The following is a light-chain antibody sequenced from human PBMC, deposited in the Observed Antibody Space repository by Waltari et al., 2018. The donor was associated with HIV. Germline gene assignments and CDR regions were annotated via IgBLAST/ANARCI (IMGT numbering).Light chain of an antibody. V-gene: IGLV2-14*01. CDR2: AVN. J-gene: IGLJ3*02. CDR1: SSDVGSYSY. Sequence: QSALTQPASVSGSPGQSITISCTGSSSDVGSYSYVYWYQQHPGKAPKLIIYAVNYRPAGVASRFSGSKSGNTASLTISGLQAEDEADYYCNSYTSISTWVFGGGTKLTVL. CDR3: NSYTSISTWV.